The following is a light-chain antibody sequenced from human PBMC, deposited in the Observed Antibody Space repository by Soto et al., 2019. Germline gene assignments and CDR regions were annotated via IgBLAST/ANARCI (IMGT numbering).Light chain of an antibody. Sequence: QSALTQPPSASGSPGQSVTISCTGTSSDVGGYNYVSWYQQHPGKVPKALISEVNKRPSGVPDRFSGSKSGNTASLTVSGLQADDEADYYCSSFAGTFFVFGTGTKVPVL. CDR1: SSDVGGYNY. J-gene: IGLJ1*01. CDR3: SSFAGTFFV. V-gene: IGLV2-8*01. CDR2: EVN.